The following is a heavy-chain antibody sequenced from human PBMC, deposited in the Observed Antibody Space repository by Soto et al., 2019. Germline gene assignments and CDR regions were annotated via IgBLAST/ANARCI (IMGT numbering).Heavy chain of an antibody. Sequence: QVQLVESGGGVVQPARSLRLSCAASGFTFSSYGMHWVRQAPGKGLEWVAVIWYDGSNKYYADSVKGRFTISRDNSKSTLYLQMNSLRAEDTAVYYCARHGGIGPPHHNFDYWGQGTLVTVSS. V-gene: IGHV3-33*01. CDR3: ARHGGIGPPHHNFDY. D-gene: IGHD6-13*01. CDR2: IWYDGSNK. CDR1: GFTFSSYG. J-gene: IGHJ4*02.